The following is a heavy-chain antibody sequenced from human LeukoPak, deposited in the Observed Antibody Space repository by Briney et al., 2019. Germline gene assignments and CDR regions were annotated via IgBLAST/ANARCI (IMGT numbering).Heavy chain of an antibody. J-gene: IGHJ4*02. D-gene: IGHD3-16*01. CDR2: IYYSGNT. V-gene: IGHV4-59*01. Sequence: SETLSLTCTVSGGSISSFYWSWIRQPPGKGLEWIGYIYYSGNTKYNPSLKSRVTILVDTSKNQFFLKLSSVTAADTAVYYCARDQRLGTFDYWGQGTLVTVSS. CDR3: ARDQRLGTFDY. CDR1: GGSISSFY.